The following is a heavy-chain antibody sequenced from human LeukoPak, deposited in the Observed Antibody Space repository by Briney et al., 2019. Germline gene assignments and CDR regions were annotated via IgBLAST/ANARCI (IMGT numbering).Heavy chain of an antibody. D-gene: IGHD4-17*01. J-gene: IGHJ4*02. CDR3: AREETTVTPGDY. CDR1: GFTVSSNY. Sequence: GGSLRLSCAASGFTVSSNYMSWVRQAPGKGLEWVALIYSGGATYYADSVKGRFTISRDSSKNTLYLQMNSLRAEDMAVYYCAREETTVTPGDYWGQGTLVTVSS. V-gene: IGHV3-66*01. CDR2: IYSGGAT.